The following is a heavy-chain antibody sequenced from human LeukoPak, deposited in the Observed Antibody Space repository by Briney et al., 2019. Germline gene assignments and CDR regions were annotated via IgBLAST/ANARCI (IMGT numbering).Heavy chain of an antibody. Sequence: ASVKVSCKASGYTFTGYYMHWVRQAPGQGPEWMGWINPNSGGTNYAQKFQGRVTMTRDTSISTAYMELSRLRSDDTAVYYCARVYRVVGAVDAFDIWGQGTMVTVSS. D-gene: IGHD1-26*01. CDR2: INPNSGGT. CDR3: ARVYRVVGAVDAFDI. V-gene: IGHV1-2*02. J-gene: IGHJ3*02. CDR1: GYTFTGYY.